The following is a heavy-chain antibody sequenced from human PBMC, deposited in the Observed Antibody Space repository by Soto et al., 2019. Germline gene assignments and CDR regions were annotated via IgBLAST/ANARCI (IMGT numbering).Heavy chain of an antibody. Sequence: PGGSLRLSCAASGFTFSSAWMAWVRQAPGRGLEWVGRIRSKTDGGTTDYAAPVKGRFTISRDDSKNTLYLQMNSLNAEDTAVYYCTKDGFYSRFDSWGQGTQVTVSS. CDR1: GFTFSSAW. CDR3: TKDGFYSRFDS. J-gene: IGHJ4*02. D-gene: IGHD6-13*01. CDR2: IRSKTDGGTT. V-gene: IGHV3-15*01.